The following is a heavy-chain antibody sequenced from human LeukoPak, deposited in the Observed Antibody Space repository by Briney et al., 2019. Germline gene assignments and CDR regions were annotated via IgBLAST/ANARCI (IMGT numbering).Heavy chain of an antibody. J-gene: IGHJ5*02. V-gene: IGHV4-31*03. Sequence: SETLSLTCTVSGGSISSGAYYWSWIRQHPGKGLEWIGYIYYSGSTYSTPSLKSRLTISVDTYKNQFSLKLSSVTAADTAVYYCARLNCSGGSCYSVDHWGQGTLVTVSS. CDR3: ARLNCSGGSCYSVDH. D-gene: IGHD2-15*01. CDR1: GGSISSGAYY. CDR2: IYYSGST.